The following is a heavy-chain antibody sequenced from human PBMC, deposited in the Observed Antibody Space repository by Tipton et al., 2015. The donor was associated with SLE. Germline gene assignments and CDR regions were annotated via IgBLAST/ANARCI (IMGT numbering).Heavy chain of an antibody. V-gene: IGHV3-30*18. CDR2: ISYDGSNK. D-gene: IGHD4-17*01. Sequence: SLRLSCAASGFTFSSYGMHWVRQAPGKGLEWVAVISYDGSNKYYADSVKGRFTISRDNSKNTLYLQMNSLRAEDTAVYYCAKDDYGDRNPLFVWGQGTTVTVSS. J-gene: IGHJ6*02. CDR1: GFTFSSYG. CDR3: AKDDYGDRNPLFV.